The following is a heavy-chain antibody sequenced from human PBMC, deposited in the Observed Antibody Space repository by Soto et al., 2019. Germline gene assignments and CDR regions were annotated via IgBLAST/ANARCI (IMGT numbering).Heavy chain of an antibody. CDR2: IYYSGST. D-gene: IGHD6-6*01. J-gene: IGHJ4*02. CDR3: ARAGFEYSSSFDY. CDR1: GGSISSYY. V-gene: IGHV4-59*01. Sequence: SETLSLTCTVSGGSISSYYWSWIRQPPGKGLEWIGYIYYSGSTNYNPSLKSRVTISVDTSKNQFSLKLSSVTAADTAVYYCARAGFEYSSSFDYWGQGTLVTVSS.